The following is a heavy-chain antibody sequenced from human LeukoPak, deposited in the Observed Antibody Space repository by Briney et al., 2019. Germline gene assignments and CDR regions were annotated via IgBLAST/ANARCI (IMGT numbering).Heavy chain of an antibody. V-gene: IGHV1-2*02. J-gene: IGHJ4*02. Sequence: ASVKVSCKASGYTFTGYYMHWVRQAPGQGLEWMGWINPNSGSTNYAQKFQGRVTMTRDTSISTAYMELSRLRSDDTAVYYCARARCSSTSCSFAVDYWGQGTLVTVSS. CDR3: ARARCSSTSCSFAVDY. CDR1: GYTFTGYY. D-gene: IGHD2-2*01. CDR2: INPNSGST.